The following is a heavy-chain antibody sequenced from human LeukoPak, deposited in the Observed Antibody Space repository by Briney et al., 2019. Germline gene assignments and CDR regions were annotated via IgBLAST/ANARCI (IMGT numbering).Heavy chain of an antibody. CDR3: ASSPPAYSSGWYSASTTDEVAYFQH. V-gene: IGHV1-46*01. J-gene: IGHJ1*01. CDR1: GYTFTSYY. CDR2: INPSGGST. Sequence: ASVKVSCKASGYTFTSYYMHWVRQAPGQGLEWMGIINPSGGSTSYAQKFQGRVTMTRDTSTSTVYMELSSLRSEDTAVYYCASSPPAYSSGWYSASTTDEVAYFQHWGQGTLVTVSS. D-gene: IGHD6-19*01.